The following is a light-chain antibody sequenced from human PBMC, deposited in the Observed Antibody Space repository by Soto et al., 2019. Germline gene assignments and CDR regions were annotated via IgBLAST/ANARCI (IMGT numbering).Light chain of an antibody. Sequence: TRPASVSGSPGQSITISCTGTSSDVGNYKYVSWYQQHPGKAPKLMIYEVSNRPSGVSNRFSGSKSGNTASLTISGLQAEDETDYYCFSYTSSGTYVFGTGTKVTVL. J-gene: IGLJ1*01. CDR3: FSYTSSGTYV. V-gene: IGLV2-14*01. CDR1: SSDVGNYKY. CDR2: EVS.